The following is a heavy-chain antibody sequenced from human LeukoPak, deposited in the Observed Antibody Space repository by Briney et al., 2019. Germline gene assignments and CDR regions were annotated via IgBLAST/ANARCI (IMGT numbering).Heavy chain of an antibody. CDR3: YLCGDRVERHDY. CDR2: IIPIFGTA. V-gene: IGHV1-69*05. D-gene: IGHD4-17*01. J-gene: IGHJ4*02. Sequence: GASVKVSCKASGGTFSSYAISWVRQARGQGLEWMGGIIPIFGTANYAQKFQGRVTITTDESTSTAYMELSSLRSEDTAVYYCYLCGDRVERHDYWGQGTLVTVSS. CDR1: GGTFSSYA.